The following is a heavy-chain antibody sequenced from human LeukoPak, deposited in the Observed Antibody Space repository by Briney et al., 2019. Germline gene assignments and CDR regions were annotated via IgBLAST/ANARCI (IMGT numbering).Heavy chain of an antibody. Sequence: GGSLRLSCAASGSTFSSYSVNWVRQAPGKGLEWVSFISSSSSYIYYADSVKGRFIISRDNSKNTLYLQMNSLRAEDTAVYYCAKVLSSGYYPVDYWGQGTLVTVSS. CDR1: GSTFSSYS. V-gene: IGHV3-21*04. CDR3: AKVLSSGYYPVDY. D-gene: IGHD3-22*01. CDR2: ISSSSSYI. J-gene: IGHJ4*02.